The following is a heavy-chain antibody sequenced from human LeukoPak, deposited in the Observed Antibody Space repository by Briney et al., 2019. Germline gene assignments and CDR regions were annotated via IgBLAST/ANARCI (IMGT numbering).Heavy chain of an antibody. CDR2: INHSGST. CDR3: ARGGYGMDV. CDR1: GGSFSGYY. Sequence: SETLSLTCAVYGGSFSGYYWSWIRQPPGKGLEWIGEINHSGSTNYNPSLKSRVTISVDTSKNQFSLKLSSVTAADTAVYYCARGGYGMDVWGQGTTVTVSS. V-gene: IGHV4-34*01. J-gene: IGHJ6*02.